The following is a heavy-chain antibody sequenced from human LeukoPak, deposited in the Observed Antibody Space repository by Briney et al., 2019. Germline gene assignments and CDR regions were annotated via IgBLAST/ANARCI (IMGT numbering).Heavy chain of an antibody. CDR1: GFTFSTCA. Sequence: PGGSLRLSCAASGFTFSTCAMSWVRQAPGKGLEWVSAISVSGTGTYYADSVKGRFTISRDNSKNTLHLEMKNLRAEDTAVYYCASHPRSGGNFDYWGQGTLVTVSS. D-gene: IGHD4-23*01. CDR3: ASHPRSGGNFDY. CDR2: ISVSGTGT. J-gene: IGHJ4*02. V-gene: IGHV3-23*01.